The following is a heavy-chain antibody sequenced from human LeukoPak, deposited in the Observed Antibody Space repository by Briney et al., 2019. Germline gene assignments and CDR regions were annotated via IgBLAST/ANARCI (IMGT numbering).Heavy chain of an antibody. V-gene: IGHV4-39*07. CDR1: GGSISSSSYY. D-gene: IGHD5-24*01. Sequence: NPSETLSLTCTVSGGSISSSSYYWGWIRQPPGKGLEWIGSIYYSGSTYYNPSLKSRVTISVDTSKNQFSLKLSSVTAADTAVYYCARMDYYYYYMDVWGKGTTVTVCS. CDR2: IYYSGST. J-gene: IGHJ6*03. CDR3: ARMDYYYYYMDV.